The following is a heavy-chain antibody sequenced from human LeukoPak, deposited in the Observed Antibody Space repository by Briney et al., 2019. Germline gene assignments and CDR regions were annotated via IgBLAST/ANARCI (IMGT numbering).Heavy chain of an antibody. CDR2: INWNGGST. V-gene: IGHV3-20*04. J-gene: IGHJ3*02. Sequence: GGSLRLSCAASGFTFDDYGMSWVRQALGKGLEWVSGINWNGGSTGYADSVKGRFTISRDNAKNSLYLQMNSLRAEDTALYYCAREITYYYDSSGYPSGPDAFDIRGQGTMVTVS. CDR1: GFTFDDYG. CDR3: AREITYYYDSSGYPSGPDAFDI. D-gene: IGHD3-22*01.